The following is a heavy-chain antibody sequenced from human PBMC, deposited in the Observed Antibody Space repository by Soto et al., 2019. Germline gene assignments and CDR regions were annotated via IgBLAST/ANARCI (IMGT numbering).Heavy chain of an antibody. V-gene: IGHV1-18*01. CDR1: GYTFTSYG. J-gene: IGHJ5*02. CDR2: ISAYNGNT. CDR3: ARDYYDSSGYNWFDP. Sequence: QVQLVQSGAEVKKPGASVKVSCKASGYTFTSYGISWVRQAPGQGLEWMGWISAYNGNTNYAQKLQGRVTMTTDTSXXTAYMELRSLRADDTAVYYCARDYYDSSGYNWFDPWGQGTLVTVSS. D-gene: IGHD3-22*01.